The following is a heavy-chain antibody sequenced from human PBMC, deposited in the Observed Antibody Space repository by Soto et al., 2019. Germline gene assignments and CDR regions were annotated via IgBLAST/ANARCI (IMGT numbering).Heavy chain of an antibody. CDR2: ITPSSGST. D-gene: IGHD1-7*01. J-gene: IGHJ5*02. Sequence: QVQLVQSGAEVRKSGASVKVSCKASGYTFNNYFMHWVRQAPAQGLEWMGVITPSSGSTTYAQRFQGRLTMTRDTSTSTVYMELRSLRSEDTAVYFCARDLVPIWNYVGLAPGAQHWFDPWGQGTLVTVSS. CDR1: GYTFNNYF. CDR3: ARDLVPIWNYVGLAPGAQHWFDP. V-gene: IGHV1-46*02.